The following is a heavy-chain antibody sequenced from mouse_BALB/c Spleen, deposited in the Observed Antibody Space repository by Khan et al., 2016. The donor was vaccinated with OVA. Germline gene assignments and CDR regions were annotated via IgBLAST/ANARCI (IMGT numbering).Heavy chain of an antibody. V-gene: IGHV1-80*01. Sequence: QVQLQQSGAELVRPGSSVKISCKASGYTFSSSWMNWVKQRPGQGLEWIGQIFPGTVAAAYNGKFKGKATLTADNSSSTAYMQLTSLTSEDSAVYCCARYVGSGLAYWGQGTLVTVSA. CDR2: IFPGTVAA. CDR1: GYTFSSSW. CDR3: ARYVGSGLAY. J-gene: IGHJ3*01. D-gene: IGHD1-1*01.